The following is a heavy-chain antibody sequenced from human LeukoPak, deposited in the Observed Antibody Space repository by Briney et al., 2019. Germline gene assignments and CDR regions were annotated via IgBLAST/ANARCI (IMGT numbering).Heavy chain of an antibody. J-gene: IGHJ4*02. CDR1: GFTFSSYW. Sequence: GGSLRLSCAASGFTFSSYWMGWVRQAPGKGLEWVANIKQDGSEKYYVDSVKGRFSISRDNAKNSLYLQMNSLRAEDTAVYYCARGFHPDRNLIVVVVDYWGQGTLVTVSS. CDR3: ARGFHPDRNLIVVVVDY. CDR2: IKQDGSEK. D-gene: IGHD3-22*01. V-gene: IGHV3-7*03.